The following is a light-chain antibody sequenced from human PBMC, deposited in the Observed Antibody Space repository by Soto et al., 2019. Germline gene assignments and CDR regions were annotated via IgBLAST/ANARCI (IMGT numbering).Light chain of an antibody. Sequence: QSVLTQPPSASGTPGQRVTISCSGSSSNIGSNTGNWYQQLPGTAPKLLIYNNNQRPSGVPDRFSGSKSGTSASLAISGLQSEDEADYYCAAWDDSLKGYVFGTGTKLTVL. V-gene: IGLV1-44*01. CDR3: AAWDDSLKGYV. CDR1: SSNIGSNT. J-gene: IGLJ1*01. CDR2: NNN.